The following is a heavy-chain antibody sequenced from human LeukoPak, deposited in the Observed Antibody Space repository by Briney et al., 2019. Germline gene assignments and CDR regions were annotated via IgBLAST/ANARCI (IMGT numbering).Heavy chain of an antibody. J-gene: IGHJ6*03. V-gene: IGHV3-23*01. CDR2: ISGSGGST. CDR1: EFTFSSYA. D-gene: IGHD6-13*01. CDR3: AGLAAADYYYYYMDV. Sequence: PGGSLRLSCAASEFTFSSYAMSWVRQAPGKGLEWVSAISGSGGSTYYADSVKGRFTISRDNSETTLYLQMNSLRAEDTAVYFCAGLAAADYYYYYMDVWGKGTTVTVSS.